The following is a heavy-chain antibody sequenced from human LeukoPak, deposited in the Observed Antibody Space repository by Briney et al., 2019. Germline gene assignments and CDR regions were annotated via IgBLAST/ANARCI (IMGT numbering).Heavy chain of an antibody. CDR1: GFTFSSYG. CDR3: ARATGIRALGDQNWFDP. V-gene: IGHV3-30*03. J-gene: IGHJ5*02. Sequence: PGGSLRLSCAASGFTFSSYGMHWVRQAPGKGLEWVAVISYDGSNKYYADSVKGRFTISRDNSKNTLYLQMNSLRAEDTAVYYCARATGIRALGDQNWFDPWGQGTLVTVSS. D-gene: IGHD1-26*01. CDR2: ISYDGSNK.